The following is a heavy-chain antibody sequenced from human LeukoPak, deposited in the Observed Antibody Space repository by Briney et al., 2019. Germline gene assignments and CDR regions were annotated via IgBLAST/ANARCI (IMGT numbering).Heavy chain of an antibody. J-gene: IGHJ4*02. D-gene: IGHD2-15*01. V-gene: IGHV3-64*01. CDR2: ISSGGGST. Sequence: GRSLRLSCAASGFTFSGYAMHWVRQAPGKGLDYVSTISSGGGSTYYANSVKGRFTISRDNSKNTLYLQMGSLRAEDMAVYYCARDSGSLGYCSGGSCPHFDYWGQGTLVTVSS. CDR1: GFTFSGYA. CDR3: ARDSGSLGYCSGGSCPHFDY.